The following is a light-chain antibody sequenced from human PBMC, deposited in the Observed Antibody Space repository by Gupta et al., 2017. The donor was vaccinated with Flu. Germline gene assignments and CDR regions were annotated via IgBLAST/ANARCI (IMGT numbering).Light chain of an antibody. CDR1: SSDIGTYHL. CDR3: CSSAGPTTLGV. Sequence: ITISCTGASSDIGTYHLVSWYQHYPGQAPKLIIYDVDGRPSGVSHRFSGSKSGSTASLKISGLQTEDEADDFCCSSAGPTTLGVFGGGTKVTV. V-gene: IGLV2-23*02. J-gene: IGLJ3*02. CDR2: DVD.